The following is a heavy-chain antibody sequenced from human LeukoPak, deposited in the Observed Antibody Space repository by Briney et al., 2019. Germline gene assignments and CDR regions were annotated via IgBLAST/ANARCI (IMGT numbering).Heavy chain of an antibody. D-gene: IGHD2-2*01. Sequence: TSGGSLRLSCAASGFTFSSYSMNWVRQAPGKGLEWVSSISSSSSYIYYADSVKGRFTISRDNAKNSLYLQMNSLRAEDTAVYYCARLLSHCSSTSCYDYWGQGTLVTVSS. CDR1: GFTFSSYS. CDR2: ISSSSSYI. CDR3: ARLLSHCSSTSCYDY. V-gene: IGHV3-21*01. J-gene: IGHJ4*02.